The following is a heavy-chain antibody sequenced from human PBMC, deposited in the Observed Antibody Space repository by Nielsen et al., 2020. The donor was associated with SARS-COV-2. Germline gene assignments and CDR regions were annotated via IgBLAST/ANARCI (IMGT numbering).Heavy chain of an antibody. D-gene: IGHD3-10*01. J-gene: IGHJ3*01. Sequence: GESLKISCAASGFTFSSYAMHWVRQAPGEGLEWVAVISYDGSNKYYADSVKGRFSISRDNSKNTLYLQMHSLRVEDTAVYYCAKDDVVRGDAFDVWGPGTMVTVSS. CDR2: ISYDGSNK. CDR3: AKDDVVRGDAFDV. CDR1: GFTFSSYA. V-gene: IGHV3-30-3*01.